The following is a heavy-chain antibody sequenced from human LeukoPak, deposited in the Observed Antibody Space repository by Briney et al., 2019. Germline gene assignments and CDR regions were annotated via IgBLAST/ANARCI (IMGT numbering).Heavy chain of an antibody. CDR1: GFNVNGNY. V-gene: IGHV3-66*01. J-gene: IGHJ4*02. Sequence: GGSLRLSCAASGFNVNGNYMNWVRQAPGKGLEWVSIIYPGGSSYYADSVKGKFTFSRDNSKNTLYLQMNSLRAEDTAVYYCAKDSCSSTSCYSDYWGQGTLVTVSS. CDR3: AKDSCSSTSCYSDY. D-gene: IGHD2-2*01. CDR2: IYPGGSS.